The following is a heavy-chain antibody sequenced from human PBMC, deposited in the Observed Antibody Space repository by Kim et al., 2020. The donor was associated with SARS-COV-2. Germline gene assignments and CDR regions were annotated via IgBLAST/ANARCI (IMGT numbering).Heavy chain of an antibody. CDR1: GFTFSSYS. V-gene: IGHV3-21*01. CDR3: ARDPPYGDDFEY. D-gene: IGHD4-17*01. J-gene: IGHJ4*02. Sequence: GGSLRLSCAASGFTFSSYSMNWVRQAPGKGLEWVSSISSSSSYIYYADSVKGRFTISRDNAKNSLYLQMNSLRAEDTAVYYCARDPPYGDDFEYWGQGTLVTVSS. CDR2: ISSSSSYI.